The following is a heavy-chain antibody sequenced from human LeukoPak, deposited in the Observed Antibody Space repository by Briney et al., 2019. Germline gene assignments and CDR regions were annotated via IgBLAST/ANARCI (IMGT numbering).Heavy chain of an antibody. V-gene: IGHV3-64*01. CDR2: ISSNGVST. Sequence: GGSLRLSCAASGFTFSKYAMHWIRQAPGKGLEYISAISSNGVSTFYANSVKGRFTISRDNSKNTLYLQMGSLRAEDMAVYYCARGYNYGRFLDYWGQGTLVTVSS. CDR3: ARGYNYGRFLDY. D-gene: IGHD1-1*01. J-gene: IGHJ4*02. CDR1: GFTFSKYA.